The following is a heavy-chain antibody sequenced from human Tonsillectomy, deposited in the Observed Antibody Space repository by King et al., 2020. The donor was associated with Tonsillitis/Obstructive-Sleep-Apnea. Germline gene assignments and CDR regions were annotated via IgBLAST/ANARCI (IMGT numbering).Heavy chain of an antibody. V-gene: IGHV4-59*01. D-gene: IGHD4-17*01. CDR1: GGSISSYY. CDR3: ARGGRDDYGAPFAY. CDR2: IYYSGST. Sequence: VQLQESGPGLVKPSETLSLTCTVSGGSISSYYWSWIRQPPGKGLEWIGYIYYSGSTNYNPSLKSRVTISVDTSKNQFSLKLSSVTAADTAVYYCARGGRDDYGAPFAYWGQGTLVTVSS. J-gene: IGHJ4*02.